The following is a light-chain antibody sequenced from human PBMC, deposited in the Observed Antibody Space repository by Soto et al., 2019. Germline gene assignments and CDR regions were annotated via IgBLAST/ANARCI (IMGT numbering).Light chain of an antibody. CDR1: SSNIGSND. CDR2: RNN. Sequence: QSVLTQPPSASGTPGQRVTISCSGSSSNIGSNDVYWYHQLPGTAPKLLIYRNNHRPSGVPDRFSGSKSGTSASLAISGLRSEDEAEYYCAAWDDSLSGHYVFGTGTKVTVL. J-gene: IGLJ1*01. CDR3: AAWDDSLSGHYV. V-gene: IGLV1-47*01.